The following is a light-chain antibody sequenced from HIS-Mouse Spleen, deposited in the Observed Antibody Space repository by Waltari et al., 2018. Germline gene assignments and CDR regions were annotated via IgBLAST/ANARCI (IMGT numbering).Light chain of an antibody. J-gene: IGKJ1*01. Sequence: EIVLTQSPGTLSLSPGERATLSCRASQSVSSSYLAWYQQKPGQAPRLLIYGASSRATGIPDRFSGSGSGTDFTLTISRLGPEDFAVYYCQQYEAFGQGTKVEIK. CDR1: QSVSSSY. CDR3: QQYEA. CDR2: GAS. V-gene: IGKV3-20*01.